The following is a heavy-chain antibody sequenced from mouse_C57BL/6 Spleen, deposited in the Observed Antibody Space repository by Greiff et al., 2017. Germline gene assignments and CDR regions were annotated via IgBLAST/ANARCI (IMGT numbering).Heavy chain of an antibody. CDR2: INPGSGGT. V-gene: IGHV1-54*01. D-gene: IGHD1-1*01. Sequence: VKLQQSGAELVRPGTSVKVSCKASGYAFTNYLIEWVKQRPGQGLEWIGVINPGSGGTNYNEKFKGKATLTADKSSSTAYMQLSSLTSEDSAVYFCARGSLFITTVVAPFDYWGQGTTLTVSS. CDR3: ARGSLFITTVVAPFDY. CDR1: GYAFTNYL. J-gene: IGHJ2*01.